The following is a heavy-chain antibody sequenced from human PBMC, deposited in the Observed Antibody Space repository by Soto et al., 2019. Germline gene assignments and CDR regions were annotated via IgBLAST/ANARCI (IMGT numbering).Heavy chain of an antibody. CDR3: AKDKGVGQWLVLDY. V-gene: IGHV3-23*01. J-gene: IGHJ4*02. CDR1: GFTFSSYA. D-gene: IGHD6-19*01. Sequence: EVQVLESGGGLVQPGGSLRLSCAASGFTFSSYAMSWVRQAPGKGLEWVSAMSGSGGSTYYADSVKGRFTSSRDNSKNTLYLQMNSLRAEDTAVYYCAKDKGVGQWLVLDYWGQGTLVTVSS. CDR2: MSGSGGST.